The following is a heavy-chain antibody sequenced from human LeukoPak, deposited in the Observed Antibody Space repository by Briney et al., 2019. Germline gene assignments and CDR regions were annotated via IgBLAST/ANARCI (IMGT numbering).Heavy chain of an antibody. D-gene: IGHD2-2*01. CDR2: ISSSGSTI. V-gene: IGHV3-48*03. CDR1: GFTLSSYE. CDR3: ARYCSSTSCYPLLGYYYGMDV. Sequence: GGSLRLSCAASGFTLSSYEMNWVRQAPGKGLEWVSYISSSGSTIYYADSVKGRFTISRDNAKNSLYLQMNSLRAEDTAVYYCARYCSSTSCYPLLGYYYGMDVWGQGTTVTVSS. J-gene: IGHJ6*02.